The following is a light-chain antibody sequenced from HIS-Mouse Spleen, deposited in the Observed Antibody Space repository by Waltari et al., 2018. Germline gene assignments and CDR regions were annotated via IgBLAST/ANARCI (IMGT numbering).Light chain of an antibody. CDR1: QSLLHSNGYNY. Sequence: EIVTTQSPLSLPVTPGEPASISCMSSQSLLHSNGYNYLDWYLQKPGQSPQLLIYLGSNRASGVPDRFSGSGSGTDFTLKISRVEAEDVGVYYCMQALQTPITFGQGTRLEIK. CDR2: LGS. J-gene: IGKJ5*01. CDR3: MQALQTPIT. V-gene: IGKV2-28*01.